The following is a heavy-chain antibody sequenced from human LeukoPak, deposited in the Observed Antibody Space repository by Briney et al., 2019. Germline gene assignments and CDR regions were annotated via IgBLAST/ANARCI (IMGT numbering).Heavy chain of an antibody. J-gene: IGHJ4*02. CDR2: INPNSGGT. CDR3: ASVGYGGYNFDH. D-gene: IGHD5-12*01. V-gene: IGHV1-2*02. Sequence: ASVKVSCKASGYTFTGYYMHWVRQAPGQGLEWMGWINPNSGGTNYAQKFQGRVTMTRDTSISTAYMELTSLKFEDTAVYYCASVGYGGYNFDHWGQGTQIIVSS. CDR1: GYTFTGYY.